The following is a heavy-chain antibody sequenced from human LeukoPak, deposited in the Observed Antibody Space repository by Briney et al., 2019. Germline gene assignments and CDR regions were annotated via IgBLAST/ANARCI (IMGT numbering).Heavy chain of an antibody. Sequence: SETLSLTCAVYGGSFSGYYWSWIRQPPGKGLEWIGEINHSGSTNYNPSLKSRVTISVDTSKNQFSLKLSSVTAADTAVYYCARRLFDFWSGSSPNFDYWGQGTLVTVSS. CDR1: GGSFSGYY. CDR2: INHSGST. J-gene: IGHJ4*02. D-gene: IGHD3-3*01. V-gene: IGHV4-34*01. CDR3: ARRLFDFWSGSSPNFDY.